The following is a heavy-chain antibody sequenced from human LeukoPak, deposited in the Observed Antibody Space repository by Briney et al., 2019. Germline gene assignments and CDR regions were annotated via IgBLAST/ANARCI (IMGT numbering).Heavy chain of an antibody. CDR1: GYTFSNYA. CDR3: GREGPDYYDGGRAH. D-gene: IGHD3-16*01. Sequence: ASVKVSCKASGYTFSNYAIHWVRQAPGQRLEWMGWINAANGNTKYSQKLQGRFTITRDTSASTAYMELSSLRSDDTAVYYCGREGPDYYDGGRAHGGQETLVIVSS. V-gene: IGHV1-3*01. J-gene: IGHJ4*02. CDR2: INAANGNT.